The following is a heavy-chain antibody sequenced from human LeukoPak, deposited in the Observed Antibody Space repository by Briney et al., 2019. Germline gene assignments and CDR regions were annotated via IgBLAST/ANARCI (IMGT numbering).Heavy chain of an antibody. J-gene: IGHJ6*02. CDR1: GFTFDDYA. Sequence: PGRSLRLSCAASGFTFDDYAMHWVRQAPGKGLEWVSAISGSGGSTYYADSVKGRFTISRDNFKNTLYLQMNSLRAEDTAVYYCAKVAPYYDSSGYFGSYYYYAMDVWGQGTTVTVSS. CDR3: AKVAPYYDSSGYFGSYYYYAMDV. CDR2: ISGSGGST. V-gene: IGHV3-23*01. D-gene: IGHD3-22*01.